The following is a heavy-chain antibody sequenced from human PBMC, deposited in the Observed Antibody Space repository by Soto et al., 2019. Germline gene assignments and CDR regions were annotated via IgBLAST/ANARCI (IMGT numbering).Heavy chain of an antibody. CDR3: ARGPYKSIAVAGQVDY. J-gene: IGHJ4*02. Sequence: QVQLVESGGGVVQPGRSLRLSCAASGFTFSSYGMHWVRQAPGKGLEWVAVIWYDGSNKYYADSVKGRFTISRDNSKNTLYLQMNSLRAEDTAVYYCARGPYKSIAVAGQVDYWGQGTLVTVSS. D-gene: IGHD6-19*01. V-gene: IGHV3-33*01. CDR1: GFTFSSYG. CDR2: IWYDGSNK.